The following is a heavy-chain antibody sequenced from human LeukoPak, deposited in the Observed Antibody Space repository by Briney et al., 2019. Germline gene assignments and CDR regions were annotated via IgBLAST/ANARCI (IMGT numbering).Heavy chain of an antibody. CDR1: GGSFSGYY. CDR3: ARVAAAGTTGWVDY. CDR2: INHSGST. J-gene: IGHJ4*02. Sequence: SETLSLTCAVYGGSFSGYYWSWIRQPPGKGLEWIGEINHSGSTNYNPSLKSRVTISVDTSKNQFSLKLSSVTAADTAVYYCARVAAAGTTGWVDYWGQGTLVTVSS. D-gene: IGHD6-13*01. V-gene: IGHV4-34*01.